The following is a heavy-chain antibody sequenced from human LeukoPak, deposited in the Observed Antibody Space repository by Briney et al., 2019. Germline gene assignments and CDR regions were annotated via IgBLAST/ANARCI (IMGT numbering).Heavy chain of an antibody. D-gene: IGHD6-19*01. V-gene: IGHV3-30*07. Sequence: GGSLRLSCAASGVTFSSYAMHSVRQAPGKGLEWVAVISYDGSNKYYADSVKGGFTISRDNTKNTPYLQMKSLRAEETAVYCCARDRIAVAGGGLLEYGGQGTRVTVSS. J-gene: IGHJ4*02. CDR3: ARDRIAVAGGGLLEY. CDR1: GVTFSSYA. CDR2: ISYDGSNK.